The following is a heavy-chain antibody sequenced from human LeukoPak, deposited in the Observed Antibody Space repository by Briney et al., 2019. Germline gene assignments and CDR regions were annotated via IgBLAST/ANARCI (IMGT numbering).Heavy chain of an antibody. CDR1: GYSFTSYW. D-gene: IGHD3-10*01. Sequence: GESLKISCKGSGYSFTSYWIGWVRQVPGKGLEWMGIIYPGDSDTRYSPSFQGQVTISADKSISTAYLQRSSLKASDTAMYYCARSGLGYGSGSYTYREYYFDYWGQGTLVTVSS. CDR2: IYPGDSDT. CDR3: ARSGLGYGSGSYTYREYYFDY. V-gene: IGHV5-51*01. J-gene: IGHJ4*02.